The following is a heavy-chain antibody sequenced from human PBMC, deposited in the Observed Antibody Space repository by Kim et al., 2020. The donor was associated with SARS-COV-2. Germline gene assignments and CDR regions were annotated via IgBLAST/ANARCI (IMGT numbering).Heavy chain of an antibody. J-gene: IGHJ6*03. D-gene: IGHD2-2*01. CDR3: ARAGYLYYYYYYMDV. V-gene: IGHV4-34*01. Sequence: SRNSRVTISVDTSKNQYSLQLSSVTAADTAVYYCARAGYLYYYYYYMDVWGKGTTVTVSS.